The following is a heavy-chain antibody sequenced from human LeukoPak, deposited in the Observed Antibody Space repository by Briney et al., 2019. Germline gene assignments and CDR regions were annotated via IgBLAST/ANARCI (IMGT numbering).Heavy chain of an antibody. CDR1: GFTFSSYG. D-gene: IGHD3-10*01. V-gene: IGHV3-23*01. Sequence: GGSLRLSCAASGFTFSSYGMSWVRQAPGKGLEWVSAISGSGASTYYADSVKGRFTISRDNSKNTLYLQMNSLRAEDTAVYYCAKVFLPSLYGSGSYFTPYYFDYWGQGTLVTVSS. CDR2: ISGSGAST. J-gene: IGHJ4*02. CDR3: AKVFLPSLYGSGSYFTPYYFDY.